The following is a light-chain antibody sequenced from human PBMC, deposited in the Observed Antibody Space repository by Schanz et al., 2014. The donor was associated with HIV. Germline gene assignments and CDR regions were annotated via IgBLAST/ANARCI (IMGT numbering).Light chain of an antibody. CDR3: CSFAGTVHV. V-gene: IGLV2-11*01. J-gene: IGLJ1*01. CDR2: DVT. CDR1: SSDVGSYNY. Sequence: QSALTQPRSVSGSPGQSVTISCTGTSSDVGSYNYVSWYQQRPGKAPKLMIYDVTKRPSGVPDRFSGSKSGTSASLAITGLQAEDEADYYCCSFAGTVHVFGTGTKLTVL.